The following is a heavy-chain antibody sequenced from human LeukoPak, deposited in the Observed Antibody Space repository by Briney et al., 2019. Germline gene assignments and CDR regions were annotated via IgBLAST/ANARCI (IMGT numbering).Heavy chain of an antibody. CDR2: INAGNGNT. V-gene: IGHV1-3*01. J-gene: IGHJ4*02. D-gene: IGHD3-10*01. CDR1: GYTFTSYA. Sequence: ASVKVSCKASGYTFTSYAMHWVRQAPGQRLEWMGWINAGNGNTRYSQKFQGRVTITRDTSASTAYMELSSPRSEDTAVYYCARGGYYYGSGSYSDFDYWGQGTLVTVSS. CDR3: ARGGYYYGSGSYSDFDY.